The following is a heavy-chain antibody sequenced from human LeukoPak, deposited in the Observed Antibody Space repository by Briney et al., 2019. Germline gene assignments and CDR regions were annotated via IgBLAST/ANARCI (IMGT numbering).Heavy chain of an antibody. CDR3: ARADYGSGTPFDY. CDR1: GYTFTGYY. V-gene: IGHV1-2*02. J-gene: IGHJ4*02. D-gene: IGHD3-10*01. Sequence: ASVRVSCKASGYTFTGYYMHWVRQAPGQGLEWMGWTNPNSGGTNYAQKFQGRVTMTRDTSISTAYMELSRLRSDDTAVYYCARADYGSGTPFDYWGQGTLVTVSS. CDR2: TNPNSGGT.